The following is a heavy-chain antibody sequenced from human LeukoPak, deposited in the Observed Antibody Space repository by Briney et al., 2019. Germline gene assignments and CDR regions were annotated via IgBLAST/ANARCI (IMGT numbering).Heavy chain of an antibody. J-gene: IGHJ3*02. D-gene: IGHD1-26*01. CDR1: GGSISSSSYY. CDR2: IYYSGST. Sequence: PSETLSLTCTVSGGSISSSSYYWGWIRQPPGKGLEWIGSIYYSGSTYYNPSLKSRVTISVDTSKNQFSLKLSSVTAADTAVYYCARDERAATGHAFDIWGQGTMVTVSS. V-gene: IGHV4-39*07. CDR3: ARDERAATGHAFDI.